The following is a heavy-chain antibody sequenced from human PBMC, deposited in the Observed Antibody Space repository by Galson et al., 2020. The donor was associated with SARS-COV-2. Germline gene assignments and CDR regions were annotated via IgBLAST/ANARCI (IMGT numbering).Heavy chain of an antibody. Sequence: ASVKVSCKASGYTFTSYDITWVRQASGQGLEWMGWMNPKSGDTAYAQKFQGRVTMTRNTSIRTAYMELSSLRSEDTAVYYCARGYKWELLFNYYYYMDVWGKGTTVTVSS. CDR2: MNPKSGDT. CDR1: GYTFTSYD. D-gene: IGHD1-26*01. CDR3: ARGYKWELLFNYYYYMDV. J-gene: IGHJ6*03. V-gene: IGHV1-8*01.